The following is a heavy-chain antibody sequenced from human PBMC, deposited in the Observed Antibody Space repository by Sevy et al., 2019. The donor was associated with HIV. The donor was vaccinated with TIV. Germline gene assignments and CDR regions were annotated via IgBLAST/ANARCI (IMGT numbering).Heavy chain of an antibody. D-gene: IGHD3-22*01. CDR3: AIDHRRDGMIVVPFEK. CDR1: GLSFSNAW. CDR2: IRSETGGGTT. V-gene: IGHV3-15*01. Sequence: GGSPRLSCAASGLSFSNAWMAWVRQAPGKGLEWVGRIRSETGGGTTDFAAFAKGKFTISRDGPKNTLYLQMNSLKPEDTAVYYCAIDHRRDGMIVVPFEKWGLGTLVTVSS. J-gene: IGHJ4*02.